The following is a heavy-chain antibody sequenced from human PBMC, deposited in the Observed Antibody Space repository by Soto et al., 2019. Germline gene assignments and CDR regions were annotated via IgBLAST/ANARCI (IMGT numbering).Heavy chain of an antibody. CDR1: GYTFTSYG. J-gene: IGHJ6*02. CDR2: ISPYIGKT. V-gene: IGHV1-18*01. CDR3: AKAGGRAYYYYGMDV. Sequence: ASVKVSCKASGYTFTSYGISWVRQAPGQGLEWMGGISPYIGKTNYAQKLQGRVTITADESTSTAYMELSSLRAEDTAVYYCAKAGGRAYYYYGMDVWGQGTTVTVSS.